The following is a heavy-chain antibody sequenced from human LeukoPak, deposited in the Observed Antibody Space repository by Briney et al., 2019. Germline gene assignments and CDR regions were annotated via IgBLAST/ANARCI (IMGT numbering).Heavy chain of an antibody. Sequence: GGSLRLSCAASGFTFSSYAMSWVRQAPGKGLEWVSAISGSGGSTYYADSVKGRFTISRDNSKNTLYLQMNSLRAEDTAVYYCAATWIQLWSFDYWGQGTLVTVSS. CDR2: ISGSGGST. CDR1: GFTFSSYA. D-gene: IGHD5-18*01. V-gene: IGHV3-23*01. J-gene: IGHJ4*02. CDR3: AATWIQLWSFDY.